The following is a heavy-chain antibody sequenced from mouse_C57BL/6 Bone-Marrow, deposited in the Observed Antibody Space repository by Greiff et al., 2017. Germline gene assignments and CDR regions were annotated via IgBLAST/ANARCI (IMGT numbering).Heavy chain of an antibody. CDR1: GFTFSSYA. Sequence: EVKVVESGEGLVKPGGSLKLSCAASGFTFSSYAMSWVRQTPEKRLEWVAYISSGGDYIYYADTVKGRFTISRDNARNTLYLQMSSRKSEDTAMYYCTREGSYSNYVDYYAMDYWGQGTSVTVSS. D-gene: IGHD2-5*01. J-gene: IGHJ4*01. CDR3: TREGSYSNYVDYYAMDY. V-gene: IGHV5-9-1*02. CDR2: ISSGGDYI.